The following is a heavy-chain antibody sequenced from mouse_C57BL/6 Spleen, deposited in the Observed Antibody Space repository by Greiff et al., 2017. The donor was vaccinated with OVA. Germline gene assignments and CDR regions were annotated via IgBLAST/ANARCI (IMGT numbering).Heavy chain of an antibody. CDR2: IWSGGST. CDR1: GFSLTSYG. J-gene: IGHJ4*01. V-gene: IGHV2-4*01. Sequence: VMLVESGPGLVQPSQSLSITCTVSGFSLTSYGVHWVRQPPGKGLEWLGVIWSGGSTDYNAAFISRLSISKDNSKSQVFFKMNSLQADDTAIYYCAKTTVVVYAMDYWGQGTSVTVSS. CDR3: AKTTVVVYAMDY. D-gene: IGHD1-1*01.